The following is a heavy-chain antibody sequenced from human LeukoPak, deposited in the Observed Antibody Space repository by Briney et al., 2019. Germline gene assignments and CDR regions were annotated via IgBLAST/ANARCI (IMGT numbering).Heavy chain of an antibody. CDR3: ARERDGYINY. D-gene: IGHD5-24*01. J-gene: IGHJ4*01. V-gene: IGHV4-34*01. Sequence: PSETLSLTCAVYVASFSGYYWSCLRQPPGKGLEWIGGVAHSGSTNYNPSIKSRVTISVDTSKKQFSLKLNSVAATDTAVYYCARERDGYINYWGQGTQVTVSS. CDR2: VAHSGST. CDR1: VASFSGYY.